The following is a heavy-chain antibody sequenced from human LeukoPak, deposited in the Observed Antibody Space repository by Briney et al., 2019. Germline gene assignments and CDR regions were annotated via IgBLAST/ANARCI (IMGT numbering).Heavy chain of an antibody. CDR1: GFSFSSYG. CDR2: IWYDGSSK. J-gene: IGHJ4*02. V-gene: IGHV3-33*01. Sequence: GRSLRLSCAASGFSFSSYGMHWVRQAPGKGLEWVAVIWYDGSSKYYADSVKGRFTIPRDNSKNTLYLQMNSLRAEDTAVYYCAREPGGYFDYWGQGSLVTVSS. CDR3: AREPGGYFDY. D-gene: IGHD4-23*01.